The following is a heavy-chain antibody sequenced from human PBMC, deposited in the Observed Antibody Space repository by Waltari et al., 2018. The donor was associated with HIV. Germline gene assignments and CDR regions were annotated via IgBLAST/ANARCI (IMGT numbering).Heavy chain of an antibody. CDR3: ATCNIGSGWYLKSPIRI. V-gene: IGHV3-23*01. J-gene: IGHJ4*02. D-gene: IGHD6-19*01. Sequence: VQMLESGRDLVQPGGSLRLSCAVSGLNFATSGLGWVRQAPGKGLEWMSAITSSGGRTYYAESVKGRFIISRDNSKKTVTLQLKNLRLGDTAMYYCATCNIGSGWYLKSPIRIWGQGTLVTVS. CDR1: GLNFATSG. CDR2: ITSSGGRT.